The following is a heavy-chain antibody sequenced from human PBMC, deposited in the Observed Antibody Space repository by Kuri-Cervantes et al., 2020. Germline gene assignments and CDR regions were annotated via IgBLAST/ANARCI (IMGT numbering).Heavy chain of an antibody. CDR1: GFTFSNAW. J-gene: IGHJ4*02. CDR3: TTVSRVGATLYYLDY. CDR2: IKSKTDGGTT. V-gene: IGHV3-15*01. D-gene: IGHD1-26*01. Sequence: GGSLRLSCAASGFTFSNAWMSWVRQAPGKGLEWVGRIKSKTDGGTTDYAAPVKGRFTISRDDSKNTLYLQLNSLKTEDTAVYYCTTVSRVGATLYYLDYWGQGTLVTVSS.